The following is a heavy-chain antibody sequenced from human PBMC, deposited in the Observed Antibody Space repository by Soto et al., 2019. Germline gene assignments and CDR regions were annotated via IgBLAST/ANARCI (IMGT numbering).Heavy chain of an antibody. CDR3: AREPMGVATITTIDY. CDR2: IGTAGDT. Sequence: GGSLRLSCAASGFTFSSYAMSWVRQAPGKGLEWVSAIGTAGDTYYPGSVKGRFTISRENAKNSLYLQMNSLRAEDTAVYYCAREPMGVATITTIDYWGQGTLVTVSS. V-gene: IGHV3-13*01. J-gene: IGHJ4*02. D-gene: IGHD5-12*01. CDR1: GFTFSSYA.